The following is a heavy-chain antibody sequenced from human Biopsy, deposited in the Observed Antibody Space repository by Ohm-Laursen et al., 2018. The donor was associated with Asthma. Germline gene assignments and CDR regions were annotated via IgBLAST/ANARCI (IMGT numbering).Heavy chain of an antibody. J-gene: IGHJ6*02. D-gene: IGHD1-7*01. V-gene: IGHV1-69*13. CDR2: IIPIFGAA. Sequence: ASVKVSCKASGGTFSSYAISWVRQAPGQGLEWMGGIIPIFGAANYAQKFQGRVTITADESTSTAYMELSSLRSEDTAVYYCARDPHNSYLASLRTKFNYYYYGMDVWGQGTTVTVSS. CDR3: ARDPHNSYLASLRTKFNYYYYGMDV. CDR1: GGTFSSYA.